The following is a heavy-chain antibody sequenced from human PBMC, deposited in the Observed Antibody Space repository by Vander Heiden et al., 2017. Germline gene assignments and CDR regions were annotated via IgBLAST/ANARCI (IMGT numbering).Heavy chain of an antibody. J-gene: IGHJ4*02. CDR3: AKEIQPVSSSGWPFDY. D-gene: IGHD6-19*01. Sequence: QVQLVESGGGVVQPGRSLSLSCAASGSTFSTYGMHWVRQAPGKGLEWVAVISYDGRVTFHADSVKGRFTISRDNSKNTLDLQMNGLRVEDTALYYCAKEIQPVSSSGWPFDYWGQGTLVTVSS. CDR1: GSTFSTYG. CDR2: ISYDGRVT. V-gene: IGHV3-30*18.